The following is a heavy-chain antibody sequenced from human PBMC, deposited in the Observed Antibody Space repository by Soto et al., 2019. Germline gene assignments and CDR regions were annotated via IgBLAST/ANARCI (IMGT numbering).Heavy chain of an antibody. J-gene: IGHJ6*04. V-gene: IGHV3-23*01. CDR2: ISGSGGSI. Sequence: EVQLLESGGGLVQPGGSLSLSCAASGFTFSTYAMNWVRQAPGNGLEWVSAISGSGGSIHYADSVKGRFTISRDNSKNTLYLQMNSLRDEDTAVYHCVKGYWKGDVWSKGTTVTVSS. CDR3: VKGYWKGDV. CDR1: GFTFSTYA. D-gene: IGHD1-1*01.